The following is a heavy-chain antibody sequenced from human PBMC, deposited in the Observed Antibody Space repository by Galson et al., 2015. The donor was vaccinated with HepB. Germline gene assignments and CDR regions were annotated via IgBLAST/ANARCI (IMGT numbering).Heavy chain of an antibody. CDR1: GFTFSSYS. J-gene: IGHJ5*02. CDR3: ARDYYDFWSGYPADKGFDP. D-gene: IGHD3-3*01. Sequence: SLRLSCAASGFTFSSYSMNWVRQAPGKGLEWVSYISSSSSTIYYADSVKGRFTISRDNAKNSLYLQMNSLRAEDTAVYYCARDYYDFWSGYPADKGFDPWGQGTLVTVSS. CDR2: ISSSSSTI. V-gene: IGHV3-48*01.